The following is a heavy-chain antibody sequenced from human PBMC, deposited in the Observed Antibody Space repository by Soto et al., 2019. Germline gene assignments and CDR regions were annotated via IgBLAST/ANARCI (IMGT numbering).Heavy chain of an antibody. V-gene: IGHV4-4*02. CDR3: ARAGVGDYGDYLSPYYFDY. CDR1: GGSISSSNW. Sequence: SETLSLTCAVSGGSISSSNWWSWVRQPPGKGLEWIGEIYHSGSTNYNPSLKSRVTISVDKSKNQFSLKLSSVTAADTAVYYCARAGVGDYGDYLSPYYFDYWGQGTLVTVSS. J-gene: IGHJ4*02. D-gene: IGHD4-17*01. CDR2: IYHSGST.